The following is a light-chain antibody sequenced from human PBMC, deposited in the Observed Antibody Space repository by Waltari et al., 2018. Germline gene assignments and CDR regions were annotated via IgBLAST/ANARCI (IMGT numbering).Light chain of an antibody. J-gene: IGLJ3*02. V-gene: IGLV3-27*01. CDR3: VSGADNNLWV. Sequence: SSELTQPSSVSVSPGQTARTTCSGDVLAKRYARWFQQKPGQTPVLVFYKDSERPSGIPERFAGSTPGTTVTVTISGAEVEDEADYYCVSGADNNLWVFGGGTKLTVL. CDR1: VLAKRY. CDR2: KDS.